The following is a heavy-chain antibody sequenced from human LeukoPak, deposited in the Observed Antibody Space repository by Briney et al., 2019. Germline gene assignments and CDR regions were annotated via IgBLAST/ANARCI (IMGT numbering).Heavy chain of an antibody. J-gene: IGHJ6*02. CDR3: ARRGLFWSGYYRWYGMDV. Sequence: PSETLSLTCTVSGGSLSSYYWSWIRQPPGKGLEWIGYIYYSGSTNYNPSLKSRVTISVDTSKNQFSLKLSSVTAADTAVYYCARRGLFWSGYYRWYGMDVWGQGTTVTVSS. CDR2: IYYSGST. CDR1: GGSLSSYY. V-gene: IGHV4-59*08. D-gene: IGHD3-3*01.